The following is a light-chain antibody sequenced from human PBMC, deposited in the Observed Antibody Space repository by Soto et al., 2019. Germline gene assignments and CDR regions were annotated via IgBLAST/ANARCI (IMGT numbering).Light chain of an antibody. J-gene: IGKJ1*01. CDR1: QRVNNY. Sequence: DVQMTQSPSSLSASVGDRVTITCRASQRVNNYLNWYQLKPGKAPKLLIYAASSLEIGVPSRFGGSGSGTEFTIAISGLKPEDFANYSCQQGCITPWSFGQGNKV. V-gene: IGKV1-39*01. CDR3: QQGCITPWS. CDR2: AAS.